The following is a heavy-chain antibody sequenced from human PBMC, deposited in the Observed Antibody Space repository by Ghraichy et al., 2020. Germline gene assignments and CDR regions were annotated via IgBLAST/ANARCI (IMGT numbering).Heavy chain of an antibody. V-gene: IGHV3-30*01. CDR1: GFTFSSHA. D-gene: IGHD3-22*01. CDR2: ISYDGSHK. J-gene: IGHJ4*02. CDR3: ARDGAGYYVGAGY. Sequence: GESLNISCVSSGFTFSSHAMQWVRQAPGKGLEWVAAISYDGSHKYYADSVKGRFTVSRDNSKNTLYLQMNSLRGDDTAVYFCARDGAGYYVGAGYWGQGTLVTVSS.